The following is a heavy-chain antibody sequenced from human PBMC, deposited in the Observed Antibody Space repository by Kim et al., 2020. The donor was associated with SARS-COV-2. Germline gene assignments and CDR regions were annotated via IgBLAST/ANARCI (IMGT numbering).Heavy chain of an antibody. CDR3: ATGDKGPVPAGSYNWNDGGIFDY. Sequence: ASVKVSCKVSGYTLTELSMHWVRQAPGKGLEWMGGFDPEDGETIYAQKFQGRVTMTEDTSTDTAYMELSSLRSEDTAVYYCATGDKGPVPAGSYNWNDGGIFDYWGQGTLVTVSS. D-gene: IGHD1-20*01. J-gene: IGHJ4*02. CDR1: GYTLTELS. CDR2: FDPEDGET. V-gene: IGHV1-24*01.